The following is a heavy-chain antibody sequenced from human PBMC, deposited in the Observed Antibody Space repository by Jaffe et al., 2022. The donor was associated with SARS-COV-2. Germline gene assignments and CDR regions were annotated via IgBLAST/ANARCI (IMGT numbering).Heavy chain of an antibody. Sequence: QVQLVQSGAEVKKPGASVKVSCKASGYTFTGYYMHWVRQAPGQGLEWMGRINPNSGGTNYAQKFQGRVTMTRDTSISTAYMELSRLRSDDTAVYYCARGGVLAVGNSAWFDPWGQGTLVTVSS. V-gene: IGHV1-2*06. CDR3: ARGGVLAVGNSAWFDP. CDR1: GYTFTGYY. J-gene: IGHJ5*02. CDR2: INPNSGGT. D-gene: IGHD6-19*01.